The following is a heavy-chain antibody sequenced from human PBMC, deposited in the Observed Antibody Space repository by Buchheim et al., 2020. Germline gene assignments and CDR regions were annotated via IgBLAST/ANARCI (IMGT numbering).Heavy chain of an antibody. D-gene: IGHD5-24*01. CDR3: ATGGWLQPFDS. CDR2: LSAYSGNT. J-gene: IGHJ4*02. V-gene: IGHV1-18*01. Sequence: QVQLVQSGAEVKKPGASVKVSCKASGYTFTSWVRQAPGQRLEWMGWLSAYSGNTNYAQSFQGRVTMTTDTSTSTAYMELRSLRSDDTAVYYCATGGWLQPFDSWGQGTL. CDR1: GYTFTS.